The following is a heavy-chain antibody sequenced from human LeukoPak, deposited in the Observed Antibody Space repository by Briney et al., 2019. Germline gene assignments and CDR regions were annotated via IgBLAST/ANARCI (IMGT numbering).Heavy chain of an antibody. Sequence: PSETLSLTCTVSGGSISSYYWSWIRQPPGKGLEWIGYIYYSGSTNYNPSLKSRVTISVDTSKNQFSLKLSSVTAADTAVYYCARDGSLSGSYFDYWGQGTLVTVSS. D-gene: IGHD1-26*01. CDR3: ARDGSLSGSYFDY. J-gene: IGHJ4*02. CDR2: IYYSGST. CDR1: GGSISSYY. V-gene: IGHV4-59*01.